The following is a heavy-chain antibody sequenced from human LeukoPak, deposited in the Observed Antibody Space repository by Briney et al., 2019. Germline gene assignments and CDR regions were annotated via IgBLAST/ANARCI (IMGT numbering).Heavy chain of an antibody. CDR2: ISSSGSTI. CDR3: AREYSSGWYDY. Sequence: GGSLRLSGAASGFTFSDYYMSWIRQAPGKGLEGGSYISSSGSTIYYADSVTGRFTISRDNAKNSLYPQMNSLRAEDTAVYYCAREYSSGWYDYWGQGTLVTVSS. J-gene: IGHJ4*02. V-gene: IGHV3-11*01. D-gene: IGHD6-19*01. CDR1: GFTFSDYY.